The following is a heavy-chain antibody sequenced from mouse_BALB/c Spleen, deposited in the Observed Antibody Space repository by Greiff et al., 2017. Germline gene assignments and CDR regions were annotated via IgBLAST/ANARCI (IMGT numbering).Heavy chain of an antibody. CDR1: GYTFTDYN. J-gene: IGHJ4*01. V-gene: IGHV1S29*02. CDR2: IYPYNGGT. CDR3: ARRLPSYYAMDY. D-gene: IGHD2-4*01. Sequence: VQLKQSGPELVKPGASVKISCKASGYTFTDYNMHWVKQSHGKSLEWIGYIYPYNGGTGYNQKFKSKATLTVDNSSSTAYMEIRSLTSEDSAVYYCARRLPSYYAMDYWGQGTSVTVSS.